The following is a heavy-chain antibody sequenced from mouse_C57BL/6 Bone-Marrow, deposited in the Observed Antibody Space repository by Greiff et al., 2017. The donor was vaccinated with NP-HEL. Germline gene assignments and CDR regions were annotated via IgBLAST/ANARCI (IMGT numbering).Heavy chain of an antibody. CDR1: GFTFTDYY. J-gene: IGHJ1*03. CDR2: IRNKANGYTT. V-gene: IGHV7-3*01. Sequence: EVQGVESGGGLVQPGGSLSLSCAASGFTFTDYYMSWVRQPPGKALEWLGFIRNKANGYTTEYSASVKGRFTISRDNSQSILYLQMNALRAEDSATYYCARSRTTYRGYFDVWGTGTTVTVSS. D-gene: IGHD5-5*01. CDR3: ARSRTTYRGYFDV.